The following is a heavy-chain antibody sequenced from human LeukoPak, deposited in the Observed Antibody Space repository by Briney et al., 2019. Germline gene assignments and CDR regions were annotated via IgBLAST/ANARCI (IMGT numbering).Heavy chain of an antibody. CDR2: ISGSGGST. Sequence: GGSLRLSCAASRFTFSSYAMSRVRQAPGKGLEWVSAISGSGGSTYYADSVKGRFTISRDNSKNTLYLQMNSLRAEDTAVYYCAKDSRDTVAENYWGQGTLVTVSS. CDR1: RFTFSSYA. CDR3: AKDSRDTVAENY. D-gene: IGHD6-19*01. V-gene: IGHV3-23*01. J-gene: IGHJ4*02.